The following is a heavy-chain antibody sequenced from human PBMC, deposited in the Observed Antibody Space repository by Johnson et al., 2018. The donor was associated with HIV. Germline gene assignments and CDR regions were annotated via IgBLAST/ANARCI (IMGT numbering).Heavy chain of an antibody. CDR3: GSLGDGHQKGAFEI. D-gene: IGHD3-16*01. V-gene: IGHV3-7*01. CDR1: EFTFSNYW. J-gene: IGHJ3*02. CDR2: INHDVSAI. Sequence: VQLVESGGGLVQPGGSLRLSCAASEFTFSNYWMHWVRQGLGKGPEWVANINHDVSAIHYVDSVKGRFTISRDNAKRSLFLQMNSLRVEDTAVYFCGSLGDGHQKGAFEIWGHGTMVTVSS.